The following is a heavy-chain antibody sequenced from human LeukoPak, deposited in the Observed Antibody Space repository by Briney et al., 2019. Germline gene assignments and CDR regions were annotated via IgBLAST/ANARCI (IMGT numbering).Heavy chain of an antibody. Sequence: GGSLRLSCAASGFIFSSDWMHWVRQAPGKGLVWVSRMNSDGSSTSYADSVKGRFTISRDNAKNTLYLQMNSLRAEDTAVYYCLTLRAAMAPDAFDIWGQGTMVTVSS. CDR3: LTLRAAMAPDAFDI. V-gene: IGHV3-74*01. D-gene: IGHD5-18*01. CDR1: GFIFSSDW. CDR2: MNSDGSST. J-gene: IGHJ3*02.